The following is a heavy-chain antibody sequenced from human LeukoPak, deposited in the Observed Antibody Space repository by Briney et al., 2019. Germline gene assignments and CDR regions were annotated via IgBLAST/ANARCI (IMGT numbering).Heavy chain of an antibody. CDR1: GFSFRDFW. V-gene: IGHV3-7*01. J-gene: IGHJ4*02. CDR2: INQDGSVK. CDR3: ARFGYSGWNLEY. Sequence: PGGSLRLSCAASGFSFRDFWMTWVRQAPGKGLEWVANINQDGSVKYYVDSVRGRFTISRDDAKSSLYVQMTSLRDEDTAVYYCARFGYSGWNLEYWGQGTLVTVSS. D-gene: IGHD5-12*01.